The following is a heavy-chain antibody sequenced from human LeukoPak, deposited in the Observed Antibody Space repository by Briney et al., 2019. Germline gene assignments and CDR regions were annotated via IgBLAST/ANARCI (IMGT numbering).Heavy chain of an antibody. CDR2: IYTSGST. V-gene: IGHV4-4*07. CDR3: ATGGLHDSYYYYYMDV. Sequence: SETLSLTCTVSGGSISSYYWSWIRQPAGKGLEWIGRIYTSGSTNYNPSLKSRVTMSVDTSKNQFSLKLSSVTAADTAMYYCATGGLHDSYYYYYMDVWGKGTTVTVSS. D-gene: IGHD3-22*01. CDR1: GGSISSYY. J-gene: IGHJ6*03.